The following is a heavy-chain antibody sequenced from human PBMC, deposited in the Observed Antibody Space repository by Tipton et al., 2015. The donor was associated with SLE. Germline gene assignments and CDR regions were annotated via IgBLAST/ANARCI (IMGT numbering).Heavy chain of an antibody. D-gene: IGHD1-26*01. CDR3: ARSKSGSYVSDAFDI. Sequence: AVSGFTFSSYEMNWVRQAPGKGLEWVSYISSSGSTIYYADSVKGRFTISRDNAKNSLYLQMNSLRAEDTAVYYCARSKSGSYVSDAFDIWGQGTMVTVSS. V-gene: IGHV3-48*03. CDR2: ISSSGSTI. CDR1: GFTFSSYE. J-gene: IGHJ3*02.